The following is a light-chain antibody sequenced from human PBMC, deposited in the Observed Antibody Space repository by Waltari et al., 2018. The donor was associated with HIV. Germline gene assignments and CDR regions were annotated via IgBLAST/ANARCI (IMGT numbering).Light chain of an antibody. CDR2: WAS. J-gene: IGKJ2*01. Sequence: DIVMTQSPESLAVSLGERATINCKSSQTIFYKSNNKNYLAWYQRKPGQSPKLLISWASNREFGVPDRFSGSGSGTDFTLTISSLQAEDVAVYYCQQFYMTPYTFGQGTRLEFK. CDR3: QQFYMTPYT. V-gene: IGKV4-1*01. CDR1: QTIFYKSNNKNY.